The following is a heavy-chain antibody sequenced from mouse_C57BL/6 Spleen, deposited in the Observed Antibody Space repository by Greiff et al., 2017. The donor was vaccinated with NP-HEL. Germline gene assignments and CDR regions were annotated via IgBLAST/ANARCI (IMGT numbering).Heavy chain of an antibody. CDR1: GYTFTSY. D-gene: IGHD1-1*01. J-gene: IGHJ2*01. CDR2: IDPNSGGT. CDR3: ARSNPLITTVDY. V-gene: IGHV1-72*01. Sequence: QVQLQQPGAELVKPGASVKLSCKASGYTFTSYMHWVKQRPGRGLEWIGRIDPNSGGTKYNEKFKSKATLTVDKPSSTAYMQLSSLTSEDSAVYYCARSNPLITTVDYWGQGTTLTVSS.